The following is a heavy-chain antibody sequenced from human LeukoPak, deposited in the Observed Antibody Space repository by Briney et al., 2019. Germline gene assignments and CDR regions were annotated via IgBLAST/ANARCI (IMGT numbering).Heavy chain of an antibody. J-gene: IGHJ4*02. V-gene: IGHV4-34*01. CDR2: INHSGST. Sequence: PSETLSLTCAVCGGSFSGYYWSWIRQPPGKGLEWIGEINHSGSTNYNPSLKSRVTISVDTSKNQFSLKLSSVTAADTAVYYCARHENVLRFLEWPWGFDYWGQRTLVTVSS. CDR1: GGSFSGYY. D-gene: IGHD3-3*01. CDR3: ARHENVLRFLEWPWGFDY.